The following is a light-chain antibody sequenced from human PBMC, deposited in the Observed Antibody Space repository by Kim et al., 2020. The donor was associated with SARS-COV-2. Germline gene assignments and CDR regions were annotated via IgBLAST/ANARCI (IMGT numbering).Light chain of an antibody. Sequence: DIQMTQSPSTLSVFVGDSVTITCRASQSVDGWLAWYQQQPGKAPRLLIYQASKLASGVPSRFSGSGSGTDFSLTVNNLQPQDSAVYYCKQYETYWTFGPGTKVDIK. J-gene: IGKJ1*01. CDR3: KQYETYWT. CDR2: QAS. V-gene: IGKV1-5*03. CDR1: QSVDGW.